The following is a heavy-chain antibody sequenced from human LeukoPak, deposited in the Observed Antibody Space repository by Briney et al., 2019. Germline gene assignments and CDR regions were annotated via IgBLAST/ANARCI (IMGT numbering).Heavy chain of an antibody. CDR1: GGSISSSSSY. CDR3: ARKRRGVTMVRGGHYYYYYMDV. CDR2: IYYSGSS. D-gene: IGHD3-10*01. J-gene: IGHJ6*03. Sequence: SETLSLTCSVSGGSISSSSSYWGWIRQPPGKGLEWIGSIYYSGSSFDNPALKSRVTISVDTSKNQFSLKLSSVTAADTAVYYCARKRRGVTMVRGGHYYYYYMDVWGKGTTVTISS. V-gene: IGHV4-39*07.